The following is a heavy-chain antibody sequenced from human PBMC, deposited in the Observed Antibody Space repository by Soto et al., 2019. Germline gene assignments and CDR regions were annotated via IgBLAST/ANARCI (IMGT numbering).Heavy chain of an antibody. V-gene: IGHV1-2*02. CDR1: GYTFTGYY. D-gene: IGHD2-8*01. CDR2: INPNSGGT. J-gene: IGHJ4*02. Sequence: ASVKVSCKASGYTFTGYYMHWVRQAPGQGLEWMGWINPNSGGTNYAQKFQGRVTMTRDTSISTAYMELSRLRSDDTAVYYCARDYCTNGVCYVDYWGQGTLVTVSS. CDR3: ARDYCTNGVCYVDY.